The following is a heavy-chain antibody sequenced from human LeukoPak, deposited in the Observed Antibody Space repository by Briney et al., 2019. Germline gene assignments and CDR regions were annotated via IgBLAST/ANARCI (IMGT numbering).Heavy chain of an antibody. V-gene: IGHV4-59*08. CDR2: MYYTGSA. J-gene: IGHJ4*02. D-gene: IGHD3-3*01. CDR1: GGSLKNYF. CDR3: ARREWAKYYLDH. Sequence: SETLSLPCTLSGGSLKNYFWPGPRHPPGRGREWIGYMYYTGSANYTPSLDSRVTISLDTSKNQLSLKLTSVTTADTAVYYCARREWAKYYLDHWGQGTLVTVSS.